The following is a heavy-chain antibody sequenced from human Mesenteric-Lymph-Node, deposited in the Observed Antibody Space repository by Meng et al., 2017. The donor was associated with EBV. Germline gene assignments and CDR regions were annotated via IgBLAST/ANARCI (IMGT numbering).Heavy chain of an antibody. V-gene: IGHV2-5*02. J-gene: IGHJ5*02. CDR3: AHSPLYQYDPRWFHP. CDR1: GFSLTTSGVG. CDR2: IYWDDDK. Sequence: QITLKESGPTRVKPTQALTLTCTFSGFSLTTSGVGVGWLHQPPGKALEWLALIYWDDDKRYSSSLESRLTITQDTSKNQVVLTMTNMDPVDTATYYCAHSPLYQYDPRWFHPWGPGTLVTVSS. D-gene: IGHD3-22*01.